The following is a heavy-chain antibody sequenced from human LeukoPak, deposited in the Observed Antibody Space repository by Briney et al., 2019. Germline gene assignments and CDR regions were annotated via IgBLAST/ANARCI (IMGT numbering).Heavy chain of an antibody. J-gene: IGHJ4*02. Sequence: PGRSLRLSCAASGLTFSTYGFHWVRQAPGKGLDWVAVIWYDGTIAYYGDSVKGRFTVSKDNSKNTLYLQMNSLRAEDTAVYYCARDWALTGFDYWGQGTLVTVSS. CDR1: GLTFSTYG. V-gene: IGHV3-33*01. D-gene: IGHD3-9*01. CDR3: ARDWALTGFDY. CDR2: IWYDGTIA.